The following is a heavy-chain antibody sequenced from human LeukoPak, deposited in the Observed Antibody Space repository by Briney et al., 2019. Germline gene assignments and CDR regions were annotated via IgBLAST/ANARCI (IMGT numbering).Heavy chain of an antibody. V-gene: IGHV5-51*01. D-gene: IGHD6-19*01. Sequence: GESLKISCKGSGYIFSNFFIGWVRQVPGKGLEWMGVVFGADSGTRYAPSFEGQVTISADKSVNPAYLQWNSLKTSDTAIYYCARQDYSSSWRHWGQGTLVTVSS. CDR2: VFGADSGT. CDR1: GYIFSNFF. J-gene: IGHJ4*02. CDR3: ARQDYSSSWRH.